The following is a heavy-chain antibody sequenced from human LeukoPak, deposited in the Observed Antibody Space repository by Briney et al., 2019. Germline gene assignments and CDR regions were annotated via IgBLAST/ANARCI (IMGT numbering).Heavy chain of an antibody. Sequence: GGTLRLSCVASGFTFSSYSMNWVRQAPGKGLEYVSFLISTGRYIYYADSLKGRFTISRDNAKNSLYLQMNSLRDEDTAVYYCAREPYGNYGMDVWGQGTTVTVSS. V-gene: IGHV3-21*06. J-gene: IGHJ6*02. CDR1: GFTFSSYS. CDR2: LISTGRYI. D-gene: IGHD4-17*01. CDR3: AREPYGNYGMDV.